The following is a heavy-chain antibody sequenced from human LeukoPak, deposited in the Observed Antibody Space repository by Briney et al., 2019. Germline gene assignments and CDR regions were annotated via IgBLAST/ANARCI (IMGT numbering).Heavy chain of an antibody. J-gene: IGHJ4*02. V-gene: IGHV4-30-2*01. CDR1: GGSISSGGYS. Sequence: SETLSLTCAVSGGSISSGGYSWSWLRQPPGKGLEWIGYIYHSGSTYYNPSLKSRVTISVDRSKNQFSLKLSSVTAADTAVYYCARTTGIAAAFDYWGQGTLVTVSS. CDR3: ARTTGIAAAFDY. D-gene: IGHD6-13*01. CDR2: IYHSGST.